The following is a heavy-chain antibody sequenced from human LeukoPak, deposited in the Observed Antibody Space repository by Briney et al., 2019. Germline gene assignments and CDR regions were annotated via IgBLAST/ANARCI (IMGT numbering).Heavy chain of an antibody. J-gene: IGHJ4*02. V-gene: IGHV3-23*01. CDR2: ISGSGGST. CDR1: GFTFRNYG. D-gene: IGHD2-15*01. Sequence: GGSLRLSCAASGFTFRNYGMNWVRQAPGKGLEWVTGISGSGGSTYYADSVKGRFTISRDNSKNTLYLQMDSLSAEDTAVYYCAKGHEDIVVVVAAYFDDWGQGTLVTVSS. CDR3: AKGHEDIVVVVAAYFDD.